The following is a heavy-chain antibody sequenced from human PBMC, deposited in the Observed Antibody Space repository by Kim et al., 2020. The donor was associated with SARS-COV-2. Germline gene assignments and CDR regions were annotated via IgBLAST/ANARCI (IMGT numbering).Heavy chain of an antibody. CDR2: LYYSGSS. CDR1: GASISRGGYY. V-gene: IGHV4-39*07. D-gene: IGHD6-13*01. J-gene: IGHJ5*02. CDR3: ARMRQQLLPAIFDP. Sequence: SETLSLTCIVSGASISRGGYYWGWLRQPPGKGLEWIMSLYYSGSSYYNPSLESRVTISVDTSKNQFSLRLKSVTAADTAVYFCARMRQQLLPAIFDPLG.